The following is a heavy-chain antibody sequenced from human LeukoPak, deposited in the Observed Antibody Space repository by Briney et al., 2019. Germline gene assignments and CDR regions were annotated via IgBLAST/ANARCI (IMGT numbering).Heavy chain of an antibody. D-gene: IGHD3-10*01. Sequence: SVKPSCTASGGTFSSYAISWVRQAPGQGLEWMGGIIPIFGRANYAQKFQGRVTITADESTSTAYMELSSLRSEDTAVYYCARDDMVRGGGNYWGQGTLVTVSS. CDR1: GGTFSSYA. CDR3: ARDDMVRGGGNY. J-gene: IGHJ4*02. V-gene: IGHV1-69*13. CDR2: IIPIFGRA.